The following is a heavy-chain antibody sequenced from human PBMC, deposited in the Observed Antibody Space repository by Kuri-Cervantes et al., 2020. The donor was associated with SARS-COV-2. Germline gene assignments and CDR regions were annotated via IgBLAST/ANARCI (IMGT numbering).Heavy chain of an antibody. CDR1: GGSISSHY. V-gene: IGHV4-59*11. CDR3: AKERVRIVGASRENAFDI. J-gene: IGHJ3*02. Sequence: SETLSLTCTVSGGSISSHYWSWIRQPPGKGLEWIGYIYYSGSTNYNPSLKSRVTISVDTSKNQFSLKLSSVTAADTAVYYCAKERVRIVGASRENAFDIWGQGTMVTRLL. D-gene: IGHD1-26*01. CDR2: IYYSGST.